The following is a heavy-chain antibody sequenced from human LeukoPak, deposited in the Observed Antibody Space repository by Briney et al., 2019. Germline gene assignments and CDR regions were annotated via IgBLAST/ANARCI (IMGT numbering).Heavy chain of an antibody. V-gene: IGHV3-7*01. Sequence: GGSLTLSCEASGFSFSGNWMSLVRQAPGKGLEWVASINPDESRRMYVDSVKGRFIVSRDNTKRSLYLQMNSLGAEDTAMYYCAKLLGTGTTYDSWGQGTRVTVS. CDR2: INPDESRR. CDR3: AKLLGTGTTYDS. J-gene: IGHJ4*02. CDR1: GFSFSGNW. D-gene: IGHD1/OR15-1a*01.